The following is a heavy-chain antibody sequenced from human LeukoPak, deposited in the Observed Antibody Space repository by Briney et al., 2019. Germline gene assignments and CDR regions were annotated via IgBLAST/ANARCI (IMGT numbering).Heavy chain of an antibody. CDR2: ISGSGGST. J-gene: IGHJ6*03. V-gene: IGHV3-23*01. CDR1: GFTFSSYA. CDR3: AKREENGRVAAGPMDV. Sequence: GGSLRLSCAASGFTFSSYAMSRVRQAPGKGLEWVSAISGSGGSTYYADSVKGRFTISRDNSKNTLYLQMNSLRAEDTAVYYWAKREENGRVAAGPMDVWGKGTTVTVSS. D-gene: IGHD3-3*01.